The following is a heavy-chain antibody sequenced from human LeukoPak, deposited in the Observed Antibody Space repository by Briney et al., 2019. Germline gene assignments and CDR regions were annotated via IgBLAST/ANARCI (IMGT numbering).Heavy chain of an antibody. J-gene: IGHJ3*02. CDR3: ARGWGSRVVGGSGYAFDI. Sequence: SVKVSCKASGCIFTSYEINWLRQATGRRREWMGGINPNSGNTDNPHKLQGRVTITRNTSINTDYMKLSSLRSGDRAVYYCARGWGSRVVGGSGYAFDIWGQGTMVTVSS. D-gene: IGHD3-16*01. V-gene: IGHV1-8*01. CDR1: GCIFTSYE. CDR2: INPNSGNT.